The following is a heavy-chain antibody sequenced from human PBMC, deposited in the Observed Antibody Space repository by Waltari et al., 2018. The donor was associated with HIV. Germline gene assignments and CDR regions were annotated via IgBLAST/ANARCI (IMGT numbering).Heavy chain of an antibody. D-gene: IGHD6-19*01. Sequence: QIQLVQYGAEVKKPGASVKVSCKTSGFNFNDCVIHWMSQAPGQGLQWMGSINVGNLQTIASQMFQGRVSLTSDTYETTICMEVRILKSEDTSVYFCARGTDWLVNVLEYWGQGTLLTVSS. CDR3: ARGTDWLVNVLEY. CDR1: GFNFNDCV. J-gene: IGHJ4*02. V-gene: IGHV1-3*01. CDR2: INVGNLQT.